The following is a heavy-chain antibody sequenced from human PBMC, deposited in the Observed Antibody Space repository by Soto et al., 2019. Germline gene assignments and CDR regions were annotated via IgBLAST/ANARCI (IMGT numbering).Heavy chain of an antibody. J-gene: IGHJ4*02. CDR3: TTDPL. V-gene: IGHV3-15*01. CDR2: IKSKTDGETT. Sequence: GGSLRLSCAASGFTFSNAWMSWVRQAPGKGLEWVGRIKSKTDGETTDYAAPVKGRFTISRDDSKNTLYLQMNSLRTEDTAVYYCTTDPLWGQGTLVTVSS. CDR1: GFTFSNAW.